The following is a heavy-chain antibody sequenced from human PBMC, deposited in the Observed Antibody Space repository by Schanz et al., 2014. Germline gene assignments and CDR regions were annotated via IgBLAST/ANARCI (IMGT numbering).Heavy chain of an antibody. Sequence: QVQLVESGGGVVQPGRSLRLSCAASGFTFSNHGMHWVRQSPGKGLEWVAHIWYDGSNEYYADSVKGRFTISRDNAKNSLYLRVNTLRAEDTALYYCAKDGIMVQGVMWERYFDSWGQGTLVTVSS. J-gene: IGHJ4*02. CDR2: IWYDGSNE. D-gene: IGHD3-10*01. CDR3: AKDGIMVQGVMWERYFDS. CDR1: GFTFSNHG. V-gene: IGHV3-33*03.